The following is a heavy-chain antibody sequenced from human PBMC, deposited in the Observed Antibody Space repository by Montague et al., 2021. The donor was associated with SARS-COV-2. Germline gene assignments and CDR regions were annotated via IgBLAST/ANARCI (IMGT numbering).Heavy chain of an antibody. CDR1: GGSLRNYY. D-gene: IGHD6-19*01. CDR2: IDYSGST. J-gene: IGHJ4*02. V-gene: IGHV4-59*01. Sequence: SETLSLTCSVSGGSLRNYYWSWIRQPPGKELEWMGYIDYSGSTNYNLSLRFRLTLSVDTSSNQFSLKLNSLTSADTAAYYCARIHSSGWAYFFDYWGQGTLVSVSS. CDR3: ARIHSSGWAYFFDY.